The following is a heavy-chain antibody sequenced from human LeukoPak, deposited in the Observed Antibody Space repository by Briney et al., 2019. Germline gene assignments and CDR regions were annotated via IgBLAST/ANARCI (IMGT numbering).Heavy chain of an antibody. CDR1: GFTFSSYA. J-gene: IGHJ4*02. Sequence: HPGGSLRLSCAASGFTFSSYAMSWVRQAPGKGLEWVSAISGSSSSTYYADSVKGRFTISRDNSKNTLYLQMNSLRAEDTAVYYCAKPRENSSGVGRYFDYWGQGTLVTVSS. V-gene: IGHV3-23*01. D-gene: IGHD6-19*01. CDR2: ISGSSSST. CDR3: AKPRENSSGVGRYFDY.